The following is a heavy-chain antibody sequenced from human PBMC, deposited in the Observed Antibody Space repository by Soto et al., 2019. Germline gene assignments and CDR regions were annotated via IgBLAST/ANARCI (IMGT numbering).Heavy chain of an antibody. CDR3: AKDEQFRPLTYPHLLSYFDY. Sequence: QVQLVESGGGVVQPGRSLRLSCAASGFTFSSYGMHWVRQAPGKGLEWVAVISYDGSNKYYADSVEGRFTISRDNSKNTLYLQMNSLRAEDTAVYYCAKDEQFRPLTYPHLLSYFDYWGQGTLVTVSS. CDR2: ISYDGSNK. CDR1: GFTFSSYG. J-gene: IGHJ4*02. D-gene: IGHD3-10*01. V-gene: IGHV3-30*18.